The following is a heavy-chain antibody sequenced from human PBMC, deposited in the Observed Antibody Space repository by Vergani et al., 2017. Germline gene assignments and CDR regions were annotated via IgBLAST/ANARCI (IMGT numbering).Heavy chain of an antibody. Sequence: QVQLQESGPGLVKPSQTLSLTCTVSGGSISSGDYYWSWIRQPPGKGLEWIGYIYYSGSTYYNPSLKSRVTISVDTSKNQFSLKLSSVTAADTAVYYCATAYGSGSLAGFAYYYYGMDVWGQGTTVTVSS. J-gene: IGHJ6*02. D-gene: IGHD3-10*01. CDR3: ATAYGSGSLAGFAYYYYGMDV. CDR2: IYYSGST. CDR1: GGSISSGDYY. V-gene: IGHV4-30-4*01.